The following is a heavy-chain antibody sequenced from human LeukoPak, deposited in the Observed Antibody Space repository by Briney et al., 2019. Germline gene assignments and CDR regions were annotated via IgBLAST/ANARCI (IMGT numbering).Heavy chain of an antibody. J-gene: IGHJ6*02. CDR2: IIPIFGTA. CDR1: GGTFSSYA. CDR3: ARDYGFLSTRSYGMDV. D-gene: IGHD2/OR15-2a*01. Sequence: SVKVSCKASGGTFSSYAISWVRQAPGQGLEWMGGIIPIFGTANYAQKFQGRVTITADESTSTAYMELSSLRSEDTAVYYCARDYGFLSTRSYGMDVWGQGTTVTVSS. V-gene: IGHV1-69*13.